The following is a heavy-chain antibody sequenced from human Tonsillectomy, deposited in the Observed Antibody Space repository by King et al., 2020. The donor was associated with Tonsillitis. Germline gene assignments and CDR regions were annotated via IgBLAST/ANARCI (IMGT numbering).Heavy chain of an antibody. CDR1: GGSISSSTYY. Sequence: LQLQESGPGLVKSSETLSLTCTVSGGSISSSTYYWGWIRQPPGKGLEWIGSIYYTGSTYYNPSLESRVTISVDTSKNQFSLKLSSVTAADTAVYSCARSLGYFDYWGQGTLVTVSS. V-gene: IGHV4-39*07. CDR3: ARSLGYFDY. J-gene: IGHJ4*02. CDR2: IYYTGST.